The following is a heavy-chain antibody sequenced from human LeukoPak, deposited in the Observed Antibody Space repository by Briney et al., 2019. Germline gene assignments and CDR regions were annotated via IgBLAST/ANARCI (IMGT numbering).Heavy chain of an antibody. V-gene: IGHV3-21*01. Sequence: PGGSLRLSCAASGFTFSSYSMNWVRQAPGKGLEWVSSISSSSSYIYYADSVKGRLTISRDNAKNSLYLQMNSLRAEDTAVYYCARDLLPTVTTGTFDYWGQGTLVTVSS. D-gene: IGHD4-17*01. J-gene: IGHJ4*02. CDR2: ISSSSSYI. CDR1: GFTFSSYS. CDR3: ARDLLPTVTTGTFDY.